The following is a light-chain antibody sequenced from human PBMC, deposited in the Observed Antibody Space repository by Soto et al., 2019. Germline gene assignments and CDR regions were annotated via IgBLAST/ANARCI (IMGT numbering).Light chain of an antibody. CDR1: SSDVGRYNY. CDR3: CSFAGL. J-gene: IGLJ2*01. V-gene: IGLV2-11*01. CDR2: DVT. Sequence: QSVLTQPRSVSGSPGQSVAISCAGTSSDVGRYNYVSWYQQYPGKAPKLIIYDVTKRPSGVSDRFSGSKSGNTASLTISGLQAEDEADYYCCSFAGLFGGGTKLTVL.